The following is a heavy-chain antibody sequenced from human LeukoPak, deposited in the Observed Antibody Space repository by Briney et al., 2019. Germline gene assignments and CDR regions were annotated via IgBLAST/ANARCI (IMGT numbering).Heavy chain of an antibody. Sequence: GASAKVSCKASGYTFTSYGISWVRQAPGQGLEWMGWISAYNGNTNYAQKLQGRVTMTTDTSTSTAYMGLRSLRSDDTAVYYCAREVLLLWFGETDYWGQGTLVTVSS. CDR2: ISAYNGNT. V-gene: IGHV1-18*04. CDR3: AREVLLLWFGETDY. D-gene: IGHD3-10*01. CDR1: GYTFTSYG. J-gene: IGHJ4*02.